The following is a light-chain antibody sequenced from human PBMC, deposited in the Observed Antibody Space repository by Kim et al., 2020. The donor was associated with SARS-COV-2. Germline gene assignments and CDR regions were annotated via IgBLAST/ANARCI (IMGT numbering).Light chain of an antibody. V-gene: IGLV1-40*01. Sequence: VTVSFTGSSSNIRPGYDVHWYQQLPGTTPNLLIYGNSNRPSGVPDRFSGSKSGTSASLAITGLQAEDEADYYCQSYYSSLSSPVVFGGGTQLTVL. CDR2: GNS. CDR3: QSYYSSLSSPVV. J-gene: IGLJ2*01. CDR1: SSNIRPGYD.